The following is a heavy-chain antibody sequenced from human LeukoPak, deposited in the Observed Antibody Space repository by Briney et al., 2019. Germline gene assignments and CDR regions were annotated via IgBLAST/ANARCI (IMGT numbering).Heavy chain of an antibody. CDR1: GGSISGHY. CDR3: ARLHDSSDYTNWLDP. D-gene: IGHD3-22*01. Sequence: SETLSLTCSVSGGSISGHYWSWIRQPPGKGLEWIGYIYYSGSTKYNPSLKSRVTISVDTSKNQFSLKLSSVTAADTAVYYCARLHDSSDYTNWLDPWGQGALVTVSS. V-gene: IGHV4-59*11. CDR2: IYYSGST. J-gene: IGHJ5*02.